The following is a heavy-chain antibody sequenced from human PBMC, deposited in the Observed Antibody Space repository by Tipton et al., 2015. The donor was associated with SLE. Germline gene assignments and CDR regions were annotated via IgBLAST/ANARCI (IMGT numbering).Heavy chain of an antibody. V-gene: IGHV3-21*01. Sequence: SLRLSCAASGFTFSSYSMNWVRQAPGKGLEWVSSISSSSSYIYYADSVKGRFTISRDNAKNSLYLQMNSLRAEDTAVYYCASRGAAAAPGWYFDLWGRGTLVTVSS. CDR2: ISSSSSYI. D-gene: IGHD6-13*01. J-gene: IGHJ2*01. CDR3: ASRGAAAAPGWYFDL. CDR1: GFTFSSYS.